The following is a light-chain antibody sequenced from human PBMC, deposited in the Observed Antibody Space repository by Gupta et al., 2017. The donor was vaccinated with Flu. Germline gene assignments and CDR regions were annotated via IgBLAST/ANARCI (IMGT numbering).Light chain of an antibody. CDR3: QSYDDSVVV. CDR2: AGN. J-gene: IGLJ2*01. Sequence: GSSPTTVIYAGNQQPPGFPDRFSGSIASSSKSASLIIAGLKTEDEAAYYCQSYDDSVVVFGGGTKLTVL. V-gene: IGLV6-57*01.